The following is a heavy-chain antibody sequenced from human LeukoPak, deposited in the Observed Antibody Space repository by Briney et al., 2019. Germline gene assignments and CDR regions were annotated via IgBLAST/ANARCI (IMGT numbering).Heavy chain of an antibody. CDR3: ARHTFKLRYFVH. D-gene: IGHD3-9*01. V-gene: IGHV4-4*07. CDR2: IYISGST. Sequence: PSETLSLTCTVSGGSISIYYWSWIRQPAGKGLEWIGRIYISGSTNYNPSRKTGSTMSVATSKNHFCLKLSSVNAADRVLFYVARHTFKLRYFVHWGQGTLVTVST. CDR1: GGSISIYY. J-gene: IGHJ4*02.